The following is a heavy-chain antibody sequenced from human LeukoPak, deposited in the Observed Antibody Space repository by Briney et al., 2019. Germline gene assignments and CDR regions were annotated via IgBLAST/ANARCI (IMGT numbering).Heavy chain of an antibody. CDR2: ISYDGSNK. Sequence: GGSLRLSCAASTFTFSTYAMHWVRQAPGKGLEWVALISYDGSNKYYIDSVKGRFTISRDNPKNTLYLQMNSLRAEDTAVYYCAREYRPVRDYYGMDVWGQGTTVTVSS. D-gene: IGHD3-16*02. V-gene: IGHV3-30-3*01. CDR1: TFTFSTYA. J-gene: IGHJ6*02. CDR3: AREYRPVRDYYGMDV.